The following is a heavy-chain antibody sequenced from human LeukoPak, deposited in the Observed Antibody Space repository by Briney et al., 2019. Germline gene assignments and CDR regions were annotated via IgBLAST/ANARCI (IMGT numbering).Heavy chain of an antibody. CDR3: ARGEGYSSGWYGKDYFDY. CDR1: GGSISSGGYS. J-gene: IGHJ4*02. CDR2: IYHSGST. Sequence: PSETLSLTCAVSGGSISSGGYSWSWIRQPPGKGLEWIGYIYHSGSTYYNPSLKSRVTISVDRSKNQFSLKLSSVTAADTAVYYCARGEGYSSGWYGKDYFDYWGQGTLVTVSS. V-gene: IGHV4-30-2*01. D-gene: IGHD6-19*01.